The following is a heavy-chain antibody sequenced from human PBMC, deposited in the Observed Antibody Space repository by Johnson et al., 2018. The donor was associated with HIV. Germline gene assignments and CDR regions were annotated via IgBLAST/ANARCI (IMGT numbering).Heavy chain of an antibody. V-gene: IGHV3-11*04. J-gene: IGHJ3*02. CDR2: ISSSSSTI. Sequence: QVQLVESGGGVVQPGRSLRLSCAASGFTFSDYYMSWIRQAPGTGLEWVSYISSSSSTIYYADSVKGRFPISRDNATNSVYLHMNSLRAEDTAVYYCAKDRVGATSPQAQNAFDIWGQGTMVTVSS. CDR3: AKDRVGATSPQAQNAFDI. D-gene: IGHD1-26*01. CDR1: GFTFSDYY.